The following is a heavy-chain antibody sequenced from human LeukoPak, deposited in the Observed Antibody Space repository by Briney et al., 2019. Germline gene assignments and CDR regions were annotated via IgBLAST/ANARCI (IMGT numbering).Heavy chain of an antibody. CDR1: GGSISSSNW. CDR3: ARVRDHCGGDCYSFDY. Sequence: SGTLSLTCAVSGGSISSSNWWSWVRQPPGKGLEWIGEIYHSGSTNYNPSLKSRVTISVDKSKNQFSLTLSSVTAADTAVYYCARVRDHCGGDCYSFDYWGQGTLVTVSS. CDR2: IYHSGST. D-gene: IGHD2-21*02. J-gene: IGHJ4*02. V-gene: IGHV4-4*02.